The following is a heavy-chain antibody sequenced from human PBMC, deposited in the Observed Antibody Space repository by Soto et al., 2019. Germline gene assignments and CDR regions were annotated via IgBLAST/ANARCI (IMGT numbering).Heavy chain of an antibody. CDR3: ARRNTAGFLRYFDN. J-gene: IGHJ4*02. CDR1: GGTLTNFINYP. Sequence: QVQLVQSGAEVMQPGSSVKVSCKPSGGTLTNFINYPINWVRQSPGQGLEWMGGIVPNIGTVNYAQKFQGRVTMTADKSTGTVYMELSSLRSDDSALYYCARRNTAGFLRYFDNGGQGTLVTVSS. D-gene: IGHD6-19*01. CDR2: IVPNIGTV. V-gene: IGHV1-69*06.